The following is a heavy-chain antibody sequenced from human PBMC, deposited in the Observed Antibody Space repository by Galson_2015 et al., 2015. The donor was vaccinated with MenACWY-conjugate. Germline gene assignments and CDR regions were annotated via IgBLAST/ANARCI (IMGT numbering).Heavy chain of an antibody. V-gene: IGHV5-51*01. Sequence: QSGAEVKKPGESLRISCYGSGYSFTSYWISWVRQMPGKGLEWMGIIYPGDSDTRYSPSFQGQVTISADKSINTAYLQWSSLKASDTAMYYCARHPYCSRTSCYYYGMDVWGQGTTVTVSS. D-gene: IGHD2-2*01. CDR2: IYPGDSDT. CDR1: GYSFTSYW. CDR3: ARHPYCSRTSCYYYGMDV. J-gene: IGHJ6*02.